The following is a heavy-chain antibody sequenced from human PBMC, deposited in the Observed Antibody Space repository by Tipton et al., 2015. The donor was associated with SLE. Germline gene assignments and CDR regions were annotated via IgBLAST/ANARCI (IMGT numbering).Heavy chain of an antibody. J-gene: IGHJ4*02. D-gene: IGHD1-20*01. V-gene: IGHV3-23*01. CDR2: ISGSGANT. Sequence: SLRLSCAASGFTFSSYTMSWVRQAPGKGLEWVSGISGSGANTYYADSVKGRFTISSDNSKNTLYLQMNSLRAEDTAVYYCARAQRYNRNDADAFDYWGQGTLVTVSS. CDR3: ARAQRYNRNDADAFDY. CDR1: GFTFSSYT.